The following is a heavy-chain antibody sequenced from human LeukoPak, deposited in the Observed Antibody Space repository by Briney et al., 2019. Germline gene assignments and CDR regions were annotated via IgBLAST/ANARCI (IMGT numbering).Heavy chain of an antibody. V-gene: IGHV3-33*01. J-gene: IGHJ6*02. CDR1: GFTFSSYG. CDR3: ARELRRFLEWLPYYYYYYGMDV. CDR2: IWYDGSNK. D-gene: IGHD3-3*01. Sequence: RRSLRLSCAASGFTFSSYGMHWVRQAPGKGLEWVAVIWYDGSNKYYADSVKGRFTISRDNSKNTLYLQMNSLRAEDTAVYYCARELRRFLEWLPYYYYYYGMDVWGQGTTVTVSS.